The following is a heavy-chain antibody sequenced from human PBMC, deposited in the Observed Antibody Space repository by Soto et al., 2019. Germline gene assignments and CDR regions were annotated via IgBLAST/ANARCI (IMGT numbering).Heavy chain of an antibody. V-gene: IGHV3-23*01. CDR3: AKGPTNYGSGSYYYY. J-gene: IGHJ4*02. Sequence: EVQLLESGGGLVQPGGSLRLSCAASGFTFSSYAMSWVRQAPGKGLEWVSAISGSGGSTYYADSVKGRFTISRDNSKNTLYLQMNSLRAEDTDVYYCAKGPTNYGSGSYYYYGGQGTLVTVSS. CDR2: ISGSGGST. CDR1: GFTFSSYA. D-gene: IGHD3-10*01.